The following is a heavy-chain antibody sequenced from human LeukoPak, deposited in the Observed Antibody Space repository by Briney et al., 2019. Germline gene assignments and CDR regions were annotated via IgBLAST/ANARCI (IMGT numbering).Heavy chain of an antibody. CDR1: GFTFSSYP. CDR3: AKEEQGGYSFTFDY. D-gene: IGHD5-18*01. CDR2: ISYDGTNK. J-gene: IGHJ4*02. Sequence: GGSLRLSCAASGFTFSSYPMHWVRQAPGKGLEWVAVISYDGTNKWYADSVQGRFAISRDNSKNTLYLQMNSLRAEDTAVYYCAKEEQGGYSFTFDYWGQGTLVTVSS. V-gene: IGHV3-30*09.